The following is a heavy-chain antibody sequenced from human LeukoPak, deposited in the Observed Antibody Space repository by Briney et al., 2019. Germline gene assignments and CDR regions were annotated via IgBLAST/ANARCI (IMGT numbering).Heavy chain of an antibody. CDR3: ARDGGYCTNGVCYGSWFDP. V-gene: IGHV1-18*01. CDR2: ITAYNGNT. Sequence: ASVKVSCKASGYTFTSYGISWVGQAPGQGLEGMGWITAYNGNTNYAQKLQGRVTMTTDTSTSTAYMELRSLRSDDTAVYYCARDGGYCTNGVCYGSWFDPWGQGTLVTVSS. J-gene: IGHJ5*02. D-gene: IGHD2-8*01. CDR1: GYTFTSYG.